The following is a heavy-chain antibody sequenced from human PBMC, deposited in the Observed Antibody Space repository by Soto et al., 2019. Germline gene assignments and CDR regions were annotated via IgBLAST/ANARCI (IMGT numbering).Heavy chain of an antibody. J-gene: IGHJ6*02. V-gene: IGHV3-48*02. Sequence: EVLLVESGGGLVQPGGSLRLSCAASGFVFSDYSMNWVRQAPGKGLEWVSYISTRSTTIYYADSVRGRFTISRENSKSSVFLQMNSLRDEATAVYYCARFYDFPYYGMDVWGQGTTVTVAS. D-gene: IGHD3-16*01. CDR2: ISTRSTTI. CDR1: GFVFSDYS. CDR3: ARFYDFPYYGMDV.